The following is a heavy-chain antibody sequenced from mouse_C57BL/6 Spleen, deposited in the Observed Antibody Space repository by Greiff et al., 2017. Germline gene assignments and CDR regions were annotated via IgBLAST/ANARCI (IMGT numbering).Heavy chain of an antibody. CDR1: GFTFSSYA. CDR2: ISDGGSYT. CDR3: ASPSYGNYWYFDV. Sequence: EVNLVESGGGLVKPGGSLKLSCAASGFTFSSYAMSWVRQTPEKRLEWVATISDGGSYTYYPDNVKGRFTISRDNAKNNLYLQMSHLKSEDTAMYYCASPSYGNYWYFDVWGTGTTVTVSS. D-gene: IGHD2-1*01. V-gene: IGHV5-4*03. J-gene: IGHJ1*03.